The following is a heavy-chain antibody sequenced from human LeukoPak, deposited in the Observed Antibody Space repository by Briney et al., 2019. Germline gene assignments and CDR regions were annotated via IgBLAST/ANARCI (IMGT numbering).Heavy chain of an antibody. D-gene: IGHD3-10*01. CDR3: ARFSGLEGILSAFNWFDP. CDR2: IYSSVST. V-gene: IGHV4-4*07. Sequence: PSETLSLTCTVSGASISSFFWSWIRQPAGKGLEWVGHIYSSVSTNFNPSLKRRLTMSLDTSMNQLSLTLSSVTAADTAVYYCARFSGLEGILSAFNWFDPWGQGTLVTVSP. CDR1: GASISSFF. J-gene: IGHJ5*02.